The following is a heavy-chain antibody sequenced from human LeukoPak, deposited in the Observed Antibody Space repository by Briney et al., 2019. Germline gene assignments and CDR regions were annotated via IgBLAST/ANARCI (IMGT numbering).Heavy chain of an antibody. CDR2: IIPIFGTG. J-gene: IGHJ4*02. D-gene: IGHD3-3*01. CDR1: GGIFANYA. V-gene: IGHV1-69*13. CDR3: AKGHDDFRQFDY. Sequence: SVKVSCKASGGIFANYAISWVRTAPGQGLEWMGGIIPIFGTGDSAQKFQGRLTITADESTRTTYMELSSLRSEDTAVYYCAKGHDDFRQFDYWGQGTLITVSS.